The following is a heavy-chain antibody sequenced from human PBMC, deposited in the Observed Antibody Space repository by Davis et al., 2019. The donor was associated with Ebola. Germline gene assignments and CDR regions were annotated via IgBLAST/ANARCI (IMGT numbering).Heavy chain of an antibody. CDR2: ISSSGSTI. CDR3: AREYYDFWSGYYVHDAFDI. D-gene: IGHD3-3*01. Sequence: GESLKISCAASGFTFSDYYMNWVRQAPGKGLEWVSYISSSGSTIYYADSVKGRFTISRDNAKNSLYLQMNSLRDEDTAVYYCAREYYDFWSGYYVHDAFDIWGQGTMVTVSS. J-gene: IGHJ3*02. V-gene: IGHV3-11*04. CDR1: GFTFSDYY.